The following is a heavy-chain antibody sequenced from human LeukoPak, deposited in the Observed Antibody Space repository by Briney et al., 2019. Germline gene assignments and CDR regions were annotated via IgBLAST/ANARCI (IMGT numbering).Heavy chain of an antibody. D-gene: IGHD3-10*01. CDR3: ARDYRDYYYYYGMDV. CDR2: ISYDGSNK. J-gene: IGHJ6*02. CDR1: GLTFSSYA. V-gene: IGHV3-30-3*01. Sequence: GASLRLSCAASGLTFSSYAMHWVRQAPGKGLEWVAFISYDGSNKYYADSVKGRFTISRDNSKNTLYLQMNSLRAEDTAVYYCARDYRDYYYYYGMDVWGQGTTVTVSS.